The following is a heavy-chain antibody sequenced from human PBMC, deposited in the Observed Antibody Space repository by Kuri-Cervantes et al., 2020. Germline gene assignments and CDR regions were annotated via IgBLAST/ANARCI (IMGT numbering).Heavy chain of an antibody. CDR1: GFTFSSYG. CDR2: IRYDGSNK. Sequence: GGSLRLSCAASGFTFSSYGMHWVRQAPGKGLEWVAVIRYDGSNKYYADSVKGRFTISRDNSKNTLYLQMNSLRAEDTAVYYCARGRDTAMVLDYWGQGTLVTVSS. D-gene: IGHD5-18*01. V-gene: IGHV3-33*01. J-gene: IGHJ4*02. CDR3: ARGRDTAMVLDY.